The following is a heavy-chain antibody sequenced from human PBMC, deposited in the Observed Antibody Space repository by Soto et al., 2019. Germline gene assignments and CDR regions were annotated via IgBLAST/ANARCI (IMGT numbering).Heavy chain of an antibody. CDR3: ARSPGPPYCSSTSCLGRFDP. V-gene: IGHV1-69*13. CDR2: IIPIFGTA. Sequence: SVKVSCKASGGTFSSYAISWVRQAPGQGLEWMGGIIPIFGTANYAQKFQGRVTITADESTSTAYMELSSLRSEDTAVYYCARSPGPPYCSSTSCLGRFDPWGQGXLVTVSS. CDR1: GGTFSSYA. J-gene: IGHJ5*02. D-gene: IGHD2-2*01.